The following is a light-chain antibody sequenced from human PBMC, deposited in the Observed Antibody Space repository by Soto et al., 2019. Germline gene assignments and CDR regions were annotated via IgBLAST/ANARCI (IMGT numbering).Light chain of an antibody. CDR2: STN. J-gene: IGLJ2*01. CDR1: SGSVSTSYY. CDR3: VLYMGSGIR. V-gene: IGLV8-61*01. Sequence: QTVVTQAPSFSVSPGGTVTLPCGLSSGSVSTSYYHSWYQQTPGQAPRTLIYSTNTRSSGVPDRFSGSILGNKAALTITGAQADDESDYYCVLYMGSGIRFGGGTKVTVL.